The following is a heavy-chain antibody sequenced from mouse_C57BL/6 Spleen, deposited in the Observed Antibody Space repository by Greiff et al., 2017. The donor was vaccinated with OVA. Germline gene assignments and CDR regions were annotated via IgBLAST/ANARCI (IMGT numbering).Heavy chain of an antibody. V-gene: IGHV1-55*01. Sequence: QVQLLQPGAELVKPGASVKMSCKASGYTFTSYWITWVKQRPGQGLEWIGDIYPGSGSNKNNEKFKSKATLTVDTSSSTAYMQLSSLTSEDSAVYDCARYYCGSSWGFAYWGQGTLVTVSA. CDR1: GYTFTSYW. CDR3: ARYYCGSSWGFAY. J-gene: IGHJ3*01. CDR2: IYPGSGSN. D-gene: IGHD1-1*01.